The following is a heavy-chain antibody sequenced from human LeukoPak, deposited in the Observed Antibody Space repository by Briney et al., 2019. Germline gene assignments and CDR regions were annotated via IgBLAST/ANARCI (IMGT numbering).Heavy chain of an antibody. CDR1: GFTVSSNY. V-gene: IGHV3-66*02. J-gene: IGHJ4*02. Sequence: GGSLRLSCAASGFTVSSNYMSWVRQAPGEGLEWVSVIYSGGSTYYADSVKGRFTISRDNSKNTLYLQMNSLRAEDTAVYYCARGGGYYDSSGYSWDYWGQGTLVTVSS. D-gene: IGHD3-22*01. CDR3: ARGGGYYDSSGYSWDY. CDR2: IYSGGST.